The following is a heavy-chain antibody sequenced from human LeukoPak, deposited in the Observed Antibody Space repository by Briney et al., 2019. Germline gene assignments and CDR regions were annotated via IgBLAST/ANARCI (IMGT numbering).Heavy chain of an antibody. CDR2: ISYIGST. J-gene: IGHJ3*02. D-gene: IGHD4-17*01. CDR1: DDSFSSHY. CDR3: ARDLVTVTKGFGM. V-gene: IGHV4-59*11. Sequence: SETLSLTCAVSDDSFSSHYWTWIRQPPGKGLEWIGYISYIGSTNYNPSLKSRVTISIDTSKNQFSLKLTSVTAADAAVYYCARDLVTVTKGFGMWGQGTMVSVSS.